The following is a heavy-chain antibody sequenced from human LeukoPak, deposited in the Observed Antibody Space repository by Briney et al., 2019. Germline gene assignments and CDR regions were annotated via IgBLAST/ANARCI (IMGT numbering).Heavy chain of an antibody. CDR2: IYSGGTT. Sequence: GGSLRLSCAASGFTVSSNYMSWVRQAPGKGLEWVSVIYSGGTTYYAHSVKGRFTISRDNSKNTLYLQMNSLRAEDTAVYYCARNYDFWSGPFDYWGQGTLVTVSS. CDR1: GFTVSSNY. CDR3: ARNYDFWSGPFDY. D-gene: IGHD3-3*01. V-gene: IGHV3-66*01. J-gene: IGHJ4*02.